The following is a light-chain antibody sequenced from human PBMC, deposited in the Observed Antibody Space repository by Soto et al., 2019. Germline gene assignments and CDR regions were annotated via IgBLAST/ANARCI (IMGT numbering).Light chain of an antibody. CDR1: SSDVGSYNL. CDR2: EGS. Sequence: QSALTQPASVSGSPGQSITISCNETSSDVGSYNLVSWYQQHPGKAPKLMIYEGSKRPSGVSNRFSGSKSGNTASLTISGLQAEDEADYYCCLYAGSSTSVFGTGTKLTVL. V-gene: IGLV2-23*01. CDR3: CLYAGSSTSV. J-gene: IGLJ1*01.